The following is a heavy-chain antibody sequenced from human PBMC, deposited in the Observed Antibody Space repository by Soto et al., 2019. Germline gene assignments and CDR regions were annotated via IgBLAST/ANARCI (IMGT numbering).Heavy chain of an antibody. D-gene: IGHD3-9*01. Sequence: GGSLRLSCAASGFTFSSYAMSWVRQAPGKGLEWVSAISGSGGSTYYADSVKGRFTISRDNSKNTLYLQMNSLRAEDTAVYYWAKDGVLRYFDWLRKHSIAYWAQGTLVTVSP. CDR2: ISGSGGST. CDR3: AKDGVLRYFDWLRKHSIAY. V-gene: IGHV3-23*01. J-gene: IGHJ4*02. CDR1: GFTFSSYA.